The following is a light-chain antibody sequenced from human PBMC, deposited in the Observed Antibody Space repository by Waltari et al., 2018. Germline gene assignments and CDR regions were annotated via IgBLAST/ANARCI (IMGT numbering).Light chain of an antibody. V-gene: IGKV4-1*01. CDR1: QSVLYNTDNKNY. CDR3: QQYYDIPVT. CDR2: WAS. Sequence: DIVMTQSPDSLPVSLGERATLNCKSSQSVLYNTDNKNYLAWYQQKPGQSPKLPIYWASTRESGVPDRFSGSGSGTDFTLTISGLQADDAAIYFCQQYYDIPVTFGQGTRLEIK. J-gene: IGKJ2*01.